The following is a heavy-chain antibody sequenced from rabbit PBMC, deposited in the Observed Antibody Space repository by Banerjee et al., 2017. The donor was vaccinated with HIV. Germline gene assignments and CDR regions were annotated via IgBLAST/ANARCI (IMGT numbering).Heavy chain of an antibody. CDR2: IDAGSSDFT. J-gene: IGHJ6*01. D-gene: IGHD4-1*01. CDR3: ARDLAGVIGWNFGW. CDR1: GVSISVSSY. V-gene: IGHV1S40*01. Sequence: QSLEESGGDLVKPGASLTLTCTASGVSISVSSYMCWVRQAPGKGLEWIACIDAGSSDFTYYASWAKGRFTISKTSSTTVTLQMTSLTAADTATYFCARDLAGVIGWNFGWWGPGTLVTVS.